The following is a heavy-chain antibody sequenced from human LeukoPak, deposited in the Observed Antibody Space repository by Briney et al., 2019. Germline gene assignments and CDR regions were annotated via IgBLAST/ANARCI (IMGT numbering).Heavy chain of an antibody. CDR1: GFTFSSYA. CDR2: ISGSGGST. J-gene: IGHJ5*02. Sequence: GGSLRLSCAASGFTFSSYAMSWVRQAPGKGLEWVSAISGSGGSTYYADSVKGRFTISRDNSKNTLYLQMNSLRAEDTAVYYCARCAAAGTITSWFDPWGQGTLVTVSS. V-gene: IGHV3-23*01. CDR3: ARCAAAGTITSWFDP. D-gene: IGHD6-13*01.